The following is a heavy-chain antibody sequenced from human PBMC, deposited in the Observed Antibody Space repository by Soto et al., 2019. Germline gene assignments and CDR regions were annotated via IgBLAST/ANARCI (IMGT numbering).Heavy chain of an antibody. CDR1: GGSISSYY. D-gene: IGHD5-12*01. V-gene: IGHV4-59*01. J-gene: IGHJ4*02. CDR2: IFYSGST. Sequence: QVQLQESGPGLVKPSETLSLTCTVSGGSISSYYWSWIRQPPGKGLEWIGYIFYSGSTNYHPSLKRRVTISVDTSKKQFSLKLNSVTAADTAVYYCASGDSGYDFFDYWGQGTLVTVSS. CDR3: ASGDSGYDFFDY.